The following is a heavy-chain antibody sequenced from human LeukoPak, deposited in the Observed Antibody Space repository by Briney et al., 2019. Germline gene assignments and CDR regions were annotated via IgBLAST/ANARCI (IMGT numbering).Heavy chain of an antibody. V-gene: IGHV1-46*01. CDR3: ARDQTRRYDFWSGYLGTDAFDI. CDR2: INPSGGST. Sequence: ASVKVSCKASGYTFTSYYMHWVRQAPGQGLEWMGIINPSGGSTSYAQKFQGRVTMTRDMSTSTVYMELSSLRSEDTAVYYGARDQTRRYDFWSGYLGTDAFDIWGQGTMVTVSS. D-gene: IGHD3-3*01. CDR1: GYTFTSYY. J-gene: IGHJ3*02.